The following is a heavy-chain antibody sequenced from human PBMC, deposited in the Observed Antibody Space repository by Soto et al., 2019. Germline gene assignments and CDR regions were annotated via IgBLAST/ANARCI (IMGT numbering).Heavy chain of an antibody. CDR2: ISYDGSNK. CDR3: AKAAGQWLVGVPFDY. Sequence: PGGSLRLSCAASGFTFSSYGMHWVRQAPGKGLEWVAVISYDGSNKYYADSVKGRFTISRDNSKNTLYLQMNSLRAEDTAVYYCAKAAGQWLVGVPFDYWGQGTLVTVS. J-gene: IGHJ4*02. V-gene: IGHV3-30*18. CDR1: GFTFSSYG. D-gene: IGHD6-19*01.